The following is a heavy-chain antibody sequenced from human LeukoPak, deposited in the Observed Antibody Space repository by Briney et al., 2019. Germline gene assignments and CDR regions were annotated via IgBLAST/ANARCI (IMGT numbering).Heavy chain of an antibody. V-gene: IGHV4-39*01. CDR2: IYYSGST. Sequence: SETLSLTCTVSGGSSSSSNFHWGWIRQPPGKGLEWIGSIYYSGSTYYNPSLKSRVTISVDTPKNQFSLKLSSVTAADTAVYYCARHYEPYDFWSGRNWFDPWGQGTLVTVSS. J-gene: IGHJ5*02. D-gene: IGHD3-3*01. CDR1: GGSSSSSNFH. CDR3: ARHYEPYDFWSGRNWFDP.